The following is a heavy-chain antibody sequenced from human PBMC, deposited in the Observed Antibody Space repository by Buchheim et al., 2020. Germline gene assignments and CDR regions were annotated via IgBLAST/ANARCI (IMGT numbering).Heavy chain of an antibody. V-gene: IGHV4-34*01. D-gene: IGHD2-2*01. Sequence: QVQLQQWGAGLLKPSETLSLTCAVYGGSFSGYYWSWIRQPPGKGLEWIGEINHSGSTNYNPSLKSRVTISVDTSKNQFSLKLSSVTAADTAVYYCARSQLPLYGYYYYGMDVWGQGTT. CDR3: ARSQLPLYGYYYYGMDV. J-gene: IGHJ6*02. CDR1: GGSFSGYY. CDR2: INHSGST.